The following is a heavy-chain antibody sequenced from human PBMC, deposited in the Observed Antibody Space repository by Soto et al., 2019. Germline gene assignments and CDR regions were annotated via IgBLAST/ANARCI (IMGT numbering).Heavy chain of an antibody. D-gene: IGHD2-21*02. Sequence: QVQLVQSGAEVKKPGASVKVSCKASGYSFASYGISWVRQAPGQGIEWVGWISAHNGNTEYAQKFRGRVTMTTETSTSTAYMELRSLTSDDTAIYYCARDTMVTSNWFDPWGQGTLVTVSS. CDR1: GYSFASYG. V-gene: IGHV1-18*01. CDR2: ISAHNGNT. J-gene: IGHJ5*02. CDR3: ARDTMVTSNWFDP.